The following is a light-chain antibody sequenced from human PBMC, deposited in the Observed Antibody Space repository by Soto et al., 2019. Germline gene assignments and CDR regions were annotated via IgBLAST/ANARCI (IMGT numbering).Light chain of an antibody. CDR2: DVS. CDR3: SSYTSSSTV. CDR1: SSDVGGYNY. Sequence: QSALTQPVSVSGSPGQSITISCTGTSSDVGGYNYVSWYQQHPGKAPKLMIYDVSNRPSGVSNRFSGSKSGNTASLTISGLQAEDEADYYCSSYTSSSTVFGGGTQLTVL. J-gene: IGLJ7*01. V-gene: IGLV2-14*01.